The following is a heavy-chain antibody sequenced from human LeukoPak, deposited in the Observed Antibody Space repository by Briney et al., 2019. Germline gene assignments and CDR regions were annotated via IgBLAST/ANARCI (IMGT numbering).Heavy chain of an antibody. J-gene: IGHJ4*02. CDR1: GYTFTGYY. V-gene: IGHV1-2*02. D-gene: IGHD1-26*01. CDR2: INPNSGGT. Sequence: ASVKVSCKASGYTFTGYYMHRVRQAPGQGLEWMGWINPNSGGTNYAQKFQGRVTMTRDTSISTAYMELSRLRSDDTAVYYCASIPRKYSGSYSDYWGQGTLVTVSS. CDR3: ASIPRKYSGSYSDY.